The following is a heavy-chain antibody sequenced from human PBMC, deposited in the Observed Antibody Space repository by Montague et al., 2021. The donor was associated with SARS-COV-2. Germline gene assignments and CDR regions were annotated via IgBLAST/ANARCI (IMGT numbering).Heavy chain of an antibody. V-gene: IGHV6-1*01. J-gene: IGHJ6*02. CDR1: GDSVSSNSST. CDR3: TSGREGNYNVMDV. D-gene: IGHD1-1*01. CDR2: TYYRPKWYN. Sequence: CAISGDSVSSNSSTWNWVRQPPSSGLEWLGRTYYRPKWYNDYAVSVRGRVTINPDTSKNQFSLQLNSVTPEDTAIYYCTSGREGNYNVMDVWGQGTTVTVSS.